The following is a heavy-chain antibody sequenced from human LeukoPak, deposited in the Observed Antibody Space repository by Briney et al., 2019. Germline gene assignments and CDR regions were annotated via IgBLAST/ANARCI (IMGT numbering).Heavy chain of an antibody. Sequence: PGGSLRLSCAASGFTFSSYAMSWVRQAPGKGLEWVSAISSSGGSTYYADSVKGRFTISRDNSKNTLYLQMNSLRAEDTAVYYCAKGSSWIQLWLLDYWGQGTLVTVSS. CDR1: GFTFSSYA. CDR2: ISSSGGST. D-gene: IGHD5-18*01. CDR3: AKGSSWIQLWLLDY. J-gene: IGHJ4*02. V-gene: IGHV3-23*01.